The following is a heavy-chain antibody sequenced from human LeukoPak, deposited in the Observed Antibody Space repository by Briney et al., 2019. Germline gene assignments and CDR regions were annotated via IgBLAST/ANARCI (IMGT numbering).Heavy chain of an antibody. D-gene: IGHD6-13*01. V-gene: IGHV1-2*02. CDR2: INPNSGGT. CDR3: ARDRRSSWPYYFDY. CDR1: GYTFTGYY. Sequence: ALVKVSCKASGYTFTGYYMHWVRQAPGQGLEWMGWINPNSGGTNYAQKFQGRVTMTRDTSISTAYMELSRLRSDDTAVYYCARDRRSSWPYYFDYWGQGTLVTVSS. J-gene: IGHJ4*02.